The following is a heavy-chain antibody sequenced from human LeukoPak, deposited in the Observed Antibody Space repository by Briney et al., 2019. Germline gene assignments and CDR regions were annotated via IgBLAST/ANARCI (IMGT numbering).Heavy chain of an antibody. J-gene: IGHJ6*02. CDR1: GFTFSNYW. D-gene: IGHD2-15*01. CDR3: ASSGPYCSGGSCYPQYYYYGMDV. CDR2: INSDGSDT. Sequence: AGGSLRLSCAASGFTFSNYWMHWVRQAPGKGLVWVSRINSDGSDTTYADSVMGRFTISRDNAKNTLYLQMNTLRAEDTAVYYCASSGPYCSGGSCYPQYYYYGMDVWGQGTTVTVSS. V-gene: IGHV3-74*01.